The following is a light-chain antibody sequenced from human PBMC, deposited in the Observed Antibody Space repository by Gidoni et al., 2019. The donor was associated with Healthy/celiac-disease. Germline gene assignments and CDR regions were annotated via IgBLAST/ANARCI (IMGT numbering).Light chain of an antibody. V-gene: IGLV1-40*01. CDR1: SSNIGAGYD. J-gene: IGLJ1*01. Sequence: QSVLTPPPSVSGPPGQRVTISCTGSSSNIGAGYDVHWYQQLPGTAPKLLIYGNSNRPSGVPDRFSGSKSGTSASLAITGLQAEDEADYYCQSYDSSLSGGVFGTGTKVTVL. CDR3: QSYDSSLSGGV. CDR2: GNS.